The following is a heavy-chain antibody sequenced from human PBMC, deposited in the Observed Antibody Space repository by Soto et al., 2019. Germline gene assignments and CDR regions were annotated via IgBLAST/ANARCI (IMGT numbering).Heavy chain of an antibody. D-gene: IGHD3-10*01. CDR1: GFTFSNYA. Sequence: QPGGSLRLSCAASGFTFSNYAMSWVRQAPGKGLECVSSITGTGGRTYYADSVKGRFTISRDNSKNTLYLQTNSLRAEDTALYYSAKDLRVLLCFGYLDSFDFWGQGTMVTVSS. J-gene: IGHJ3*01. V-gene: IGHV3-23*01. CDR3: AKDLRVLLCFGYLDSFDF. CDR2: ITGTGGRT.